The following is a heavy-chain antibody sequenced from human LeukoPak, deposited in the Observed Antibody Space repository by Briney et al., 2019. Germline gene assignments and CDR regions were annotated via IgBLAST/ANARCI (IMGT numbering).Heavy chain of an antibody. CDR1: GFTVSNYW. Sequence: GGSLRLSCAASGFTVSNYWMSWVRQAPGKGLEWVANIKEDGSEKKYVDSVKGRFTISRDNPKNSLYLQMNSLRAEDTAVYYCARYCGGDCYGMDVWGQGTTVTVSS. D-gene: IGHD2-21*02. CDR3: ARYCGGDCYGMDV. J-gene: IGHJ6*02. CDR2: IKEDGSEK. V-gene: IGHV3-7*01.